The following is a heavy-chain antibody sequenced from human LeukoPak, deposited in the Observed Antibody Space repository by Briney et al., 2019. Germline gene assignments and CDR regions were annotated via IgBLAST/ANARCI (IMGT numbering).Heavy chain of an antibody. CDR1: GYTFTNYG. V-gene: IGHV1-18*01. Sequence: ASVKVSCKASGYTFTNYGLNWVRQAPGQGLEWMGWISAYNNNTNYAQKFQGRVTMTTDTSTNTGYMELRSLRSDDTAVYYCARGFPSGKQGLINWGQGPLVSVSS. CDR3: ARGFPSGKQGLIN. CDR2: ISAYNNNT. J-gene: IGHJ4*02. D-gene: IGHD6-19*01.